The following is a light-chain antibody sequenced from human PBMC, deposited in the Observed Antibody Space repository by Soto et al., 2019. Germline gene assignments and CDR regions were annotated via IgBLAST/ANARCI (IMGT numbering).Light chain of an antibody. V-gene: IGKV2-28*01. CDR1: QNLLHSNGYDS. CDR3: MQALQSPPT. Sequence: EIVMTQSPISLPVTPGEPASISCRSSQNLLHSNGYDSLDWYLQKPGQSPQLLIYLGSNRASGVPARFSGSGSGTDFTLKISRVEADDVGVYYCMQALQSPPTFGQGTKVEIK. CDR2: LGS. J-gene: IGKJ1*01.